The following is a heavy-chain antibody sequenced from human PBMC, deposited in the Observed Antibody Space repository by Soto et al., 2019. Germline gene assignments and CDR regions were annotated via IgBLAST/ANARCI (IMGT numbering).Heavy chain of an antibody. CDR3: ARTLGYCSGGSCWAGMDV. D-gene: IGHD2-15*01. J-gene: IGHJ6*04. CDR2: IYYSGST. CDR1: GGSISSSSYY. V-gene: IGHV4-39*01. Sequence: SETLSLTCTVSGGSISSSSYYWGWMRQPTGKGLEWIGSIYYSGSTYYNPSLKSRVTISVDTSKNQFSLELSSVTAADTAVYYCARTLGYCSGGSCWAGMDVWGKGTTVTVSS.